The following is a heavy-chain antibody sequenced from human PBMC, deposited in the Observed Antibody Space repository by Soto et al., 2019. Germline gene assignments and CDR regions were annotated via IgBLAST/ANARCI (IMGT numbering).Heavy chain of an antibody. CDR2: ISGSGGST. CDR3: TSEGYPVNYYGMDV. Sequence: EVQLLESGGGLVQPGGSLRLSCAASGFTFSSYAMSWVRQAPGKGLEWVSAISGSGGSTYYADSVKGRFTISRDNSKNTLYLQMNSLRAADTAVYYCTSEGYPVNYYGMDVWGQGTTVTVSS. D-gene: IGHD5-12*01. CDR1: GFTFSSYA. V-gene: IGHV3-23*01. J-gene: IGHJ6*02.